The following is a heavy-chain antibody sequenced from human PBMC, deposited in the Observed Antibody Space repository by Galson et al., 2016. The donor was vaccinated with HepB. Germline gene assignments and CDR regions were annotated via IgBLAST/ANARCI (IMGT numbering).Heavy chain of an antibody. CDR3: ARGRAVPAAILWFDPWGQGRGTMTPRHAPGQVYVGVRRRASAGTAVCRRARVRAVPAAMLRFDP. V-gene: IGHV1-18*01. CDR2: ISAYNGNT. D-gene: IGHD2-2*02. J-gene: IGHJ5*02. CDR1: GYTFTTSG. Sequence: SVKVSCKASGYTFTTSGISWVRQAPGQGLEWMGWISAYNGNTNYAQKLQGRVTMTTDTSTSTAYMELRSLRSDDTAVYYCARGRAVPAAILWFDPWGQGRGTMTPRHAPGQVYVGVRRRASAGTAVCRRARVRAVPAAMLRFDPRCQGTLVTVTS.